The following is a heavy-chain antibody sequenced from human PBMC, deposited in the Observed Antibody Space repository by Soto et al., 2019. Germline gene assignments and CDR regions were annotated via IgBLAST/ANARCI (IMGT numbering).Heavy chain of an antibody. Sequence: SETLSLTCTVSGGSISSSSYYWGWIRQPPGKGLEWIGSIYYSGSTYYNPPLKSRVPISVDTSKNQFSLKRTSVTAADTAVYSCARNQIVSSTISFDPGGQGTLVTV. D-gene: IGHD3-3*01. CDR2: IYYSGST. CDR3: ARNQIVSSTISFDP. J-gene: IGHJ5*02. V-gene: IGHV4-39*01. CDR1: GGSISSSSYY.